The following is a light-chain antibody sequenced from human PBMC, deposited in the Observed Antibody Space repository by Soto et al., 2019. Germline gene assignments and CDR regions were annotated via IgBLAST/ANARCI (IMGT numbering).Light chain of an antibody. CDR3: CSYAGNYIYV. CDR2: DVT. Sequence: QSVLTQPRSVSGSPGQSVTISCTGTSSNVGDYNYVSWYQQHPGKAPKVMIYDVTKRPAGVPDRFSGSKPGNSASLTISGLQAEDEADYYCCSYAGNYIYVFGTGTKVTVL. V-gene: IGLV2-11*01. J-gene: IGLJ1*01. CDR1: SSNVGDYNY.